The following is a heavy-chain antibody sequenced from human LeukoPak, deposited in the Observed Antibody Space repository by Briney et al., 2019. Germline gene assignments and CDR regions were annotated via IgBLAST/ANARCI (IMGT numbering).Heavy chain of an antibody. D-gene: IGHD5-18*01. V-gene: IGHV1-3*01. CDR1: GYTVTSYA. CDR2: INAGNGNT. CDR3: ARTTAMVTIFDY. Sequence: ASVKVSCKASGYTVTSYAMHWVRQTPGQRLEWMGWINAGNGNTKYSQKFQGRVTITRDTSASTAYMELSSLRSEDTVVYYCARTTAMVTIFDYWGQGTLVTVSS. J-gene: IGHJ4*02.